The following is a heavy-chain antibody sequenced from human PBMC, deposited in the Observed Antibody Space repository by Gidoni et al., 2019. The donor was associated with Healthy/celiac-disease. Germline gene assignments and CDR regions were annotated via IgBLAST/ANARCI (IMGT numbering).Heavy chain of an antibody. CDR1: ADSVSSNSAA. J-gene: IGHJ4*02. D-gene: IGHD5-12*01. Sequence: QVQLQQSGPGLVKPSQTLSLTCAISADSVSSNSAAWNWIRQSPSRGIEWLGRTYYSSKWYNDYAVSVKSRITINPDTSKNQFSLQLNSVTPEDTAVYYCARDQVGDGYNPDPFDYWGQGTLVTVSS. CDR2: TYYSSKWYN. CDR3: ARDQVGDGYNPDPFDY. V-gene: IGHV6-1*01.